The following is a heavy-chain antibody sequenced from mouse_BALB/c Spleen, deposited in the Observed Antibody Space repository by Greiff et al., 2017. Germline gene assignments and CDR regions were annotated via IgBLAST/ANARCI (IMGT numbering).Heavy chain of an antibody. D-gene: IGHD1-1*02. CDR2: IDPSDSYT. V-gene: IGHV1-69*02. J-gene: IGHJ2*01. CDR1: GYTFTSYW. Sequence: QVQLQQPGAELVKPGASVKLSCKASGYTFTSYWMHWVKQRPGQGLEWIGEIDPSDSYTNYNQKFKGKATLTVDKSSSTAYMQLSSLTSEDSAVYYCARWWGGYFDYWGQGTTLTVSS. CDR3: ARWWGGYFDY.